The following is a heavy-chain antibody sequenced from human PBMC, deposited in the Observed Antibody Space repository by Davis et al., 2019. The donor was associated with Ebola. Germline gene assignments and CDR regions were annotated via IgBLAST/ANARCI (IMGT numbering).Heavy chain of an antibody. V-gene: IGHV3-7*01. CDR1: GFSIPDSW. CDR2: IKQDGSDK. Sequence: GESLKISCIVSGFSIPDSWMNWVRQAPGKGLEWVANIKQDGSDKNYVDSVKGRFTISRDNAKNSLFLQMNSLRAEDTAVYYCVTFRTAGTTYEYKYYHMDVWGQGTTVTVSS. D-gene: IGHD1-1*01. CDR3: VTFRTAGTTYEYKYYHMDV. J-gene: IGHJ6*03.